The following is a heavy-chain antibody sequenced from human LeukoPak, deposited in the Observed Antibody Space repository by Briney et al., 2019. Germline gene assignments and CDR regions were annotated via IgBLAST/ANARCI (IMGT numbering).Heavy chain of an antibody. D-gene: IGHD3-22*01. CDR2: IYHSGST. CDR1: GGSISSGGYY. J-gene: IGHJ4*02. Sequence: SETLSLTCTVSGGSISSGGYYWSWIRQPPGKGLEWIGYIYHSGSTYYNPSLKSRVTISVDTSKNQFSLKLSSVTAADTAVYYCARHDGYHGYYFDYWGQGTLVTVSS. V-gene: IGHV4-30-2*01. CDR3: ARHDGYHGYYFDY.